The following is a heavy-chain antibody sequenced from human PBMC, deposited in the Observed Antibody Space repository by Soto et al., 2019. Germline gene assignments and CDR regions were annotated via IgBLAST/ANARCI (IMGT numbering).Heavy chain of an antibody. Sequence: QITLKESGPTLVKPTQTLTLTCTFSGFSLSTSGVGVGGIRQPPGKALEWLALIYWDDDKRYSPSLKSRLTITKDTSKNQVVLTMTNMDPVDTATYYCAHSRVTAAGTNWYFDLWGRGTLVTVSS. CDR1: GFSLSTSGVG. V-gene: IGHV2-5*02. CDR3: AHSRVTAAGTNWYFDL. CDR2: IYWDDDK. D-gene: IGHD6-13*01. J-gene: IGHJ2*01.